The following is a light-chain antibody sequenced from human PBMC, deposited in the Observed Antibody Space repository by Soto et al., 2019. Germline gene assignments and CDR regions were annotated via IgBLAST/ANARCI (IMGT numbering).Light chain of an antibody. V-gene: IGLV3-1*01. CDR3: QGGDSSVV. Sequence: SYELTQPPSVSVSPGQTASMTCSGDKLGGKYVCWYQQKPGQSPVLVIYDDSKRPSGIPERFSGSNSGNTATLTIGGTQAMDEADYYCQGGDSSVVFGGGTKLTVL. J-gene: IGLJ2*01. CDR2: DDS. CDR1: KLGGKY.